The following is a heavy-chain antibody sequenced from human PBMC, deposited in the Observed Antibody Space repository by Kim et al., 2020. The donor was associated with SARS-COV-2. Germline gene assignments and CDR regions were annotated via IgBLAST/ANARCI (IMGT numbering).Heavy chain of an antibody. Sequence: GGSLRLSCAASGFTFSSYGMHWVRQAPGKGLEWVAVIWYDGSNKYYADSVKGRFTISRDNSKNTLYLQMNSLRAEDTAVYYCAKAGHLVVPYGMDVWGQGTTVTVSS. D-gene: IGHD2-15*01. CDR2: IWYDGSNK. CDR3: AKAGHLVVPYGMDV. CDR1: GFTFSSYG. J-gene: IGHJ6*02. V-gene: IGHV3-33*06.